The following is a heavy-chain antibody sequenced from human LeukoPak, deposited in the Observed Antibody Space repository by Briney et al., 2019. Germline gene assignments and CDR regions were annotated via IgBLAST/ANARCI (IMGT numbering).Heavy chain of an antibody. D-gene: IGHD3-10*01. CDR2: ISYDGSNK. CDR3: AKGAGPMVREPLGY. CDR1: GFTFSSYG. J-gene: IGHJ4*02. Sequence: GGSLRLSCAASGFTFSSYGMHWVRQAPGKGLEWVAVISYDGSNKYYADSVEGRFTISRDNSKNTLYLQMNSLRAEDTAVYYCAKGAGPMVREPLGYWGQGTLVTVSS. V-gene: IGHV3-30*18.